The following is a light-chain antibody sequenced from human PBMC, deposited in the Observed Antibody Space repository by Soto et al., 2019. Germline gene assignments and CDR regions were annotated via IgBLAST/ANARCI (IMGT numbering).Light chain of an antibody. CDR3: QQYGSSPST. CDR1: QSVSSSS. Sequence: EIVLTQSPGTLSLSPGERATLSCRASQSVSSSSLAWYQQKPGQAPRLLIYGASSRATGIPVRFSGSGSVTDFPLTISRLEPEDFAVYYCQQYGSSPSTFGQGTKVEIK. V-gene: IGKV3-20*01. CDR2: GAS. J-gene: IGKJ1*01.